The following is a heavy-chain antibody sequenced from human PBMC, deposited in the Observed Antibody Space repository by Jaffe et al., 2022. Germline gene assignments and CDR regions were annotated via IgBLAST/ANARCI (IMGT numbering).Heavy chain of an antibody. D-gene: IGHD3-3*01. Sequence: QVQLQQWGAGLLKPSETLSLTCAVYGGSFSGYYWSWIRQPPGKGLEWIGEINHSGSTNYNPSLKSRVTISVDTSKNQFSLKLSSVTAADTAVYYCARGGHYDFWSGYYLYYFDYWGQGTLVTVSS. V-gene: IGHV4-34*01. CDR1: GGSFSGYY. CDR3: ARGGHYDFWSGYYLYYFDY. CDR2: INHSGST. J-gene: IGHJ4*02.